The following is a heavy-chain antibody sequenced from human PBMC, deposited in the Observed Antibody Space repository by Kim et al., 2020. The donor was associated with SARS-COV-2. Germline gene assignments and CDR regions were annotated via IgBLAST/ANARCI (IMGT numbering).Heavy chain of an antibody. V-gene: IGHV4-39*01. D-gene: IGHD3-10*01. CDR2: IYHSGST. CDR3: ARSGPPFYFDY. CDR1: GGSISSSSYY. Sequence: SETLSLTCTVSGGSISSSSYYWGWIRQPPGKGLEWIGSIYHSGSTYYNPSLKSRVTISVDTSKNQFSLKLSSVTAADTAVYYCARSGPPFYFDYWGQGTL. J-gene: IGHJ4*02.